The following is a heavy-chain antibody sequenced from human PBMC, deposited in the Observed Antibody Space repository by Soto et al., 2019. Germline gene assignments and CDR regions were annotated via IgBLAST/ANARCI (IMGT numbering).Heavy chain of an antibody. D-gene: IGHD3-3*01. CDR1: GGSISSGGYY. CDR3: ARITILGNWFDP. CDR2: IYCSGST. J-gene: IGHJ5*02. Sequence: KSSETLSLTCTVSGGSISSGGYYWSWIRQHPGKGLEWIGYIYCSGSTYYNPSLKSRVTISVDTSKNQFSLKLSSVTAADTAVYYCARITILGNWFDPWGQGTLVTVSS. V-gene: IGHV4-31*03.